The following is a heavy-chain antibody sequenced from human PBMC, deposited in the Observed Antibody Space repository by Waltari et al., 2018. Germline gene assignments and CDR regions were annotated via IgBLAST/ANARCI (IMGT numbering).Heavy chain of an antibody. Sequence: QVQLVQSGGEVKKPGASVKVSCKASGYTFNIYVISWVRQAPGQGLEWMGWIGPYSGNTNHAQNLQGRVTMTTDTSTSTAYMELRSLRSDDTAVYYCARGGGYSGYDEFDYWGQGTLVTVSS. CDR1: GYTFNIYV. CDR3: ARGGGYSGYDEFDY. D-gene: IGHD5-12*01. CDR2: IGPYSGNT. V-gene: IGHV1-18*04. J-gene: IGHJ4*02.